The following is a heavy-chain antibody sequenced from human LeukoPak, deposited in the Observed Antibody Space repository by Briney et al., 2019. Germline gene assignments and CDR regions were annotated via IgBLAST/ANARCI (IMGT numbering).Heavy chain of an antibody. CDR1: GGSISSSNW. J-gene: IGHJ3*02. D-gene: IGHD3-22*01. Sequence: RPSGTLSLTCAVSGGSISSSNWWNWVRQPPGKGLEWIGEIYLSGRTTYSPSLKSRATISADKSKNQFSLRLSSVTAADTAVYYCASGFYNSSGFYAAFDIWGLGTLVTVSS. V-gene: IGHV4-4*02. CDR3: ASGFYNSSGFYAAFDI. CDR2: IYLSGRT.